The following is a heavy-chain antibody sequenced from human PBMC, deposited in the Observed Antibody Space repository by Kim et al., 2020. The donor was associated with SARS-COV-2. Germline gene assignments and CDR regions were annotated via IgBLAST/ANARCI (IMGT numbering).Heavy chain of an antibody. D-gene: IGHD3-10*01. CDR1: GGSISSSNW. V-gene: IGHV4-4*02. CDR2: ISHSGST. Sequence: SETLSLTCAVSGGSISSSNWWSWVRQPPGKGLEWIGEISHSGSTNYNPSLKSRVTISVDKSKSQFSLNLSSVTAADTAVYYCAKGFVVRGIIDYWCQGTLVTVSS. CDR3: AKGFVVRGIIDY. J-gene: IGHJ4*02.